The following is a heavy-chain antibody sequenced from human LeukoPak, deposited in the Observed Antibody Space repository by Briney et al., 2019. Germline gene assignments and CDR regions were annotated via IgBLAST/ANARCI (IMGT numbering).Heavy chain of an antibody. Sequence: PGGSLRLSCAASGFTFSSYAMHWVRQAPGKGLEWVAVISYDGSNKYYADSVKGRFTISRDNSKNTLYLQMNSLRVEDTALYYCAKFLGESAYFDWSSENAFDIWGQGTMVTVSS. V-gene: IGHV3-30*04. CDR1: GFTFSSYA. J-gene: IGHJ3*02. CDR3: AKFLGESAYFDWSSENAFDI. CDR2: ISYDGSNK. D-gene: IGHD3-9*01.